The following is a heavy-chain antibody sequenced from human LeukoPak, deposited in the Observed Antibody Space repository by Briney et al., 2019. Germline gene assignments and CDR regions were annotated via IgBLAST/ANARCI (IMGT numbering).Heavy chain of an antibody. D-gene: IGHD3-22*01. CDR1: GFTFSSYA. CDR3: ARAKGSGYYLHHDAFDI. V-gene: IGHV3-23*01. Sequence: GGSLRLSCAASGFTFSSYAMSWVRQAPGKGLEWVSAISGSGGSTYYADSVKGRFTISRDNSKNTLYLQMNSLRAEDTAVYYCARAKGSGYYLHHDAFDIWGQGTMVTVSS. CDR2: ISGSGGST. J-gene: IGHJ3*02.